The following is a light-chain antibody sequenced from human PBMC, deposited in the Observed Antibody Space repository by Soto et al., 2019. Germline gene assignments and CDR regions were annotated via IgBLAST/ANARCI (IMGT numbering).Light chain of an antibody. CDR3: QQYNSFPT. J-gene: IGKJ1*01. V-gene: IGKV1-5*03. CDR2: KAS. Sequence: DIQMTQSPSTLSASVGDTVTITCRASESIDNWLAWYQQKPGKAPKLLIYKASSLESGVPSRFSGSGSGTEFTLTISSLQPDDFATYYCQQYNSFPTFGQGTKVDIK. CDR1: ESIDNW.